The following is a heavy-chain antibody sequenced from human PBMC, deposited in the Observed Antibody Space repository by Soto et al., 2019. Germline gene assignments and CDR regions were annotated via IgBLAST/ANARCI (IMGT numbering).Heavy chain of an antibody. CDR1: GFTFSSYA. CDR3: AKVGIVATTVHFDY. Sequence: GGSLRLSCAASGFTFSSYAMSWVRQAPGKGLEWVSAISGSGGSTHYADSVKGRFTISRDNSKNTLYLQMNSLRAEDTAVYYCAKVGIVATTVHFDYWGQGTLVTVSS. D-gene: IGHD5-12*01. J-gene: IGHJ4*02. CDR2: ISGSGGST. V-gene: IGHV3-23*01.